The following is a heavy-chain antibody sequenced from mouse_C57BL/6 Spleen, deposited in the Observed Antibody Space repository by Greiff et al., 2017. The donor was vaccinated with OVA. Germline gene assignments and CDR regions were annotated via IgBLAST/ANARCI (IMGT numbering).Heavy chain of an antibody. V-gene: IGHV1-15*01. Sequence: LVESGAELVRPGASVTLSCKASGYTFTDYEMHWVKQTPVHGLEWIGAIDPETGGTAYNQKFKGKAILTADKSSSTAYMELRSLTSEDSAVYYCTRGPYYGSSYYFDYWGQGTTLTVSS. CDR1: GYTFTDYE. D-gene: IGHD1-1*01. J-gene: IGHJ2*01. CDR2: IDPETGGT. CDR3: TRGPYYGSSYYFDY.